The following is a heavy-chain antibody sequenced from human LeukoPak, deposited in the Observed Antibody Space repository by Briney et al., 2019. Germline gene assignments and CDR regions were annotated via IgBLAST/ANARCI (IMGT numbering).Heavy chain of an antibody. J-gene: IGHJ4*02. CDR1: GGSISSYY. CDR2: IYYSGST. V-gene: IGHV4-59*08. D-gene: IGHD3-3*01. CDR3: ARLDFWSGYYVDY. Sequence: TSETLSLTCTVSGGSISSYYWSWIRQPPGKGLEWIGYIYYSGSTNYNPSLKSRVTISVDTPKNQFSLKLSSVTAADTAVYYCARLDFWSGYYVDYWGQGTLVTVSS.